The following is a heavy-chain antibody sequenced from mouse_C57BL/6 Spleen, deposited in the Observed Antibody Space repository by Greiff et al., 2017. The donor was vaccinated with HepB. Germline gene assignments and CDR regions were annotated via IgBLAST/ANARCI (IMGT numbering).Heavy chain of an antibody. D-gene: IGHD2-3*01. Sequence: QVQLKQPGAELVRPGSSVKLSCKASGYTFTSYWMHWVKQRPIQGLEWIGNIDPSDSETHYNQKFKDKATLTVDKSSSTAYMQLSSLTSEDSAVYYCAVDGYFPLDYWGQGTTLTVSS. CDR3: AVDGYFPLDY. CDR1: GYTFTSYW. J-gene: IGHJ2*01. V-gene: IGHV1-52*01. CDR2: IDPSDSET.